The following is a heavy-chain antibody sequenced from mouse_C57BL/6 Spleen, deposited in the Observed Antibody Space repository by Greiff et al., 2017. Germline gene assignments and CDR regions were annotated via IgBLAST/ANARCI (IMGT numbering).Heavy chain of an antibody. CDR1: GFTFSDYY. D-gene: IGHD1-1*01. V-gene: IGHV5-16*01. J-gene: IGHJ2*01. CDR3: AREYYGSSYFDY. CDR2: INYDGSST. Sequence: DVKLVESEGGLVQPGSSMKLSCTASGFTFSDYYMAWVRQVPEKGLEWVANINYDGSSTYYLDSLKSRFIISRDNAKNILYLQMSSLKSEDTATYYCAREYYGSSYFDYWGQGTTLTVSS.